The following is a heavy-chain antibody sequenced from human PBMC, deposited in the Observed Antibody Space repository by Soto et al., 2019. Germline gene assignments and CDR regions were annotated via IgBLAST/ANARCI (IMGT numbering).Heavy chain of an antibody. CDR2: VNPNSGGT. J-gene: IGHJ6*02. CDR3: ARGTTAGYGSGSYYNGYGMDV. Sequence: ASVKVSCKASGYTFTGYYMHWVRQAPGQGLEWMGWVNPNSGGTNYAQKFQGWVTMTRDTSISTAYMELSRLRSDDTAVYYCARGTTAGYGSGSYYNGYGMDVWGQ. CDR1: GYTFTGYY. V-gene: IGHV1-2*04. D-gene: IGHD3-10*01.